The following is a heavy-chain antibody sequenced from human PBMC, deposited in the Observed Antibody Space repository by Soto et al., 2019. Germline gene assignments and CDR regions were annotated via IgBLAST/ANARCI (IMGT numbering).Heavy chain of an antibody. V-gene: IGHV1-69*13. CDR2: IIPIVGTG. Sequence: ASVKVSCKASGVSFSSYAISWVRQAPGQGLEWMGGIIPIVGTGNYAQNFQGRVTITADESTSTAYMELSSLRSEDTAMYYCARDLRAAGRPGMDVWGQGTTVTVSS. J-gene: IGHJ6*02. CDR3: ARDLRAAGRPGMDV. D-gene: IGHD6-13*01. CDR1: GVSFSSYA.